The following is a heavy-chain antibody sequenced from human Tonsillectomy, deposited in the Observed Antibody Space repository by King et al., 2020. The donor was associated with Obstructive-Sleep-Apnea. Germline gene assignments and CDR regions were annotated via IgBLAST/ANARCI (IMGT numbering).Heavy chain of an antibody. CDR1: GGSVNSGNYY. CDR3: ARERRVTPRWFDP. D-gene: IGHD5/OR15-5a*01. Sequence: LQLQESGPGLVKPSETLSLTCSVSGGSVNSGNYYWTWIRQPPGKGLEWIGYIDYIGSTNYNPSLKSRLTISVDTSKNNFSLKLTYVTAADTALYYCARERRVTPRWFDPWGQGILVTVSS. V-gene: IGHV4-61*01. CDR2: IDYIGST. J-gene: IGHJ5*02.